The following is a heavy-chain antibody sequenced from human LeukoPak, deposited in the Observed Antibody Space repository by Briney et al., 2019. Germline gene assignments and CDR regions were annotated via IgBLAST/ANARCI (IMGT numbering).Heavy chain of an antibody. D-gene: IGHD3-10*01. CDR2: IIPIFGTA. J-gene: IGHJ6*03. Sequence: SVKVSCKASGGTFSSYAISWVRQAPGQGLEWMGGIIPIFGTANYAQKFQGRVTITADESTSTAYMELSSLRSEDTAVYYCARRPTGEGYYYYYMDVWGKGTTVTVSS. CDR3: ARRPTGEGYYYYYMDV. V-gene: IGHV1-69*01. CDR1: GGTFSSYA.